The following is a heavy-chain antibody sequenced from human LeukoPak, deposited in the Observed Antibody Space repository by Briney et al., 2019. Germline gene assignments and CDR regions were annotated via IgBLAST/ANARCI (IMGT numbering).Heavy chain of an antibody. CDR3: AREGRYDSSGYYSY. V-gene: IGHV1-2*06. J-gene: IGHJ4*02. CDR2: INPNSGGT. CDR1: GYTFTGYY. Sequence: ASVKVSCKASGYTFTGYYMHWVRQAPGQGLEWMGRINPNSGGTNYAQKFQGRVTMTRDTSISTAYMELSRLRSDDTAVYYRAREGRYDSSGYYSYWGQGTLVTVSS. D-gene: IGHD3-22*01.